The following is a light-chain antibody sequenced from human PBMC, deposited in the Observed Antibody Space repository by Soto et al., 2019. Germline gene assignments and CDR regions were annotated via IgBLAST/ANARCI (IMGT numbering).Light chain of an antibody. CDR2: GTS. Sequence: EIVLTQSPGTLSLSPGERAILSCRASQSVTSNYLAWYQQKPGQASRLLIYGTSSRATGIPDRFSGSGSGTDFTLTISRLEPEDFAVYYCQQYGNVFTFGGGTKVEIK. J-gene: IGKJ4*01. V-gene: IGKV3-20*01. CDR3: QQYGNVFT. CDR1: QSVTSNY.